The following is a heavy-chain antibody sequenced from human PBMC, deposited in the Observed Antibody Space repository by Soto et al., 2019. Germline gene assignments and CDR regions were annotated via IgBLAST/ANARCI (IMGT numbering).Heavy chain of an antibody. CDR2: ISYDGSNK. CDR3: AKSEFDCSSTSCYPLSY. Sequence: QVQLVESGGGVVQPGRSLRLSCAASGFTFSSYGMHWVRQAPGKGLEWVAVISYDGSNKYYADSVKGRFTISRDNSKNTLYLQMNSLRAEDTAVYYCAKSEFDCSSTSCYPLSYWGQGTLVTVSS. CDR1: GFTFSSYG. D-gene: IGHD2-2*01. J-gene: IGHJ4*02. V-gene: IGHV3-30*18.